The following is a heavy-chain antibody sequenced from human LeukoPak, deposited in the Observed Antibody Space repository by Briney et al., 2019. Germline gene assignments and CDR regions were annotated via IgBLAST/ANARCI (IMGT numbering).Heavy chain of an antibody. CDR2: IYYSGST. D-gene: IGHD4-23*01. CDR3: ARWTMVVTENWFDP. CDR1: GGSISSYY. V-gene: IGHV4-59*01. J-gene: IGHJ5*02. Sequence: PSETLSLTCTVSGGSISSYYWSWIRQPPGKGLEGIGYIYYSGSTNYNPSLKSRVTISVDTSKNQFSLKLSSVTAADTAVYYCARWTMVVTENWFDPWGQGTLVTVSS.